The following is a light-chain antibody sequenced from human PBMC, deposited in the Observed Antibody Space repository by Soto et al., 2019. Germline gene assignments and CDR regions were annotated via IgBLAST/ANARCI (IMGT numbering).Light chain of an antibody. CDR1: SSDIGAGTS. CDR2: SNT. CDR3: CSAAPEITFV. J-gene: IGLJ1*01. V-gene: IGLV2-14*03. Sequence: QSALTQPPSVSGSPGQTVTISCTGTSSDIGAGTSVSWYQQHPRTAPKLLIYSNTHRPSGVPNRFSGSTSGTSASLTIAGLQTDEEADYCCCSAAPEITFVCGPGTKSPS.